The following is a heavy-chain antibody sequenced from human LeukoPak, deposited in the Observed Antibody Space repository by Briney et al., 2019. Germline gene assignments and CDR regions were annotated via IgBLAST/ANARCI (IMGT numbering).Heavy chain of an antibody. D-gene: IGHD6-13*01. CDR1: GGSFSGYY. CDR3: ARGMAAGPSVGFFDY. V-gene: IGHV4-34*01. Sequence: SSETLSLTCAVYGGSFSGYYWSWIRQPPGKGLEWIGEINHSGSTNYNPSLKSRVTISVDTSKNQFSLKLSSVTAADTAVYYCARGMAAGPSVGFFDYWVQGTLVTVSS. J-gene: IGHJ4*02. CDR2: INHSGST.